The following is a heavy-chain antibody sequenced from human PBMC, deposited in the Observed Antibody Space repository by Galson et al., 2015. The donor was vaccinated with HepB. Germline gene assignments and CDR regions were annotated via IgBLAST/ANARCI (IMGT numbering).Heavy chain of an antibody. D-gene: IGHD3-3*01. CDR3: ARDKWRGYSNNWFDP. CDR2: IIPIFGTA. J-gene: IGHJ5*02. CDR1: GGTFSSYA. Sequence: SVKVSCKASGGTFSSYAISWVRQAPGQGLEWMGGIIPIFGTANYAQKFQGRVTITADESTSTAYMELSSLRSEDTAVYYCARDKWRGYSNNWFDPWAQGTLVTVSS. V-gene: IGHV1-69*13.